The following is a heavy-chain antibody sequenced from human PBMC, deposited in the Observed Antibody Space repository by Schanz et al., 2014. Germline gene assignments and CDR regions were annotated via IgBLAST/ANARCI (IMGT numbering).Heavy chain of an antibody. CDR1: GFIFDDYG. V-gene: IGHV3-20*04. CDR3: AKDHAGSDILTALGN. Sequence: VQLVESGGGLVKPGGSLRLSCAASGFIFDDYGMSWVRQVPGKGLEWVSGINWNGGDTSYADSVKGRFIISRDNAKNSLYLQMNSLRAEDTAVYYCAKDHAGSDILTALGNWGQGTLVTVSS. CDR2: INWNGGDT. J-gene: IGHJ4*02. D-gene: IGHD3-9*01.